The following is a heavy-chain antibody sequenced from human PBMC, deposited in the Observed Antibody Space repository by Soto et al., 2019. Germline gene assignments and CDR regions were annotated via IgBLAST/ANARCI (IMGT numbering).Heavy chain of an antibody. Sequence: PGGSLRLSCAASGFTFSIYAMSWVRQAPGKGLEWVSAISGSGGSTYYADSVKGRFTISRDNSKNTLYLQMNSLRAGDTAVYYCAKMNQGDCTNGVCYWETKRDYDYGMDVWGQGTTVTVSS. CDR3: AKMNQGDCTNGVCYWETKRDYDYGMDV. CDR1: GFTFSIYA. J-gene: IGHJ6*02. CDR2: ISGSGGST. D-gene: IGHD2-8*01. V-gene: IGHV3-23*01.